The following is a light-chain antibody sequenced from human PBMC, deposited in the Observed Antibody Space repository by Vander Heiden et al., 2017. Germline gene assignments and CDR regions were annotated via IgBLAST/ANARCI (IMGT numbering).Light chain of an antibody. CDR2: AAS. CDR3: QRMDRTHGYT. CDR1: QSISSY. J-gene: IGKJ2*01. Sequence: DIQMTQSPSSLSASVGDRVTIPCRASQSISSYLNWYQQKPGKAPKLLIYAASSLQRGAPSRFSGSGYGTGFTLTRSIRKPEDFAAYYCQRMDRTHGYTLGQGTKMEIK. V-gene: IGKV1-39*01.